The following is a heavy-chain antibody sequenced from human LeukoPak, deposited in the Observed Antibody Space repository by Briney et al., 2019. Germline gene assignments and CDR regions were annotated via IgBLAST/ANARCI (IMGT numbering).Heavy chain of an antibody. CDR3: ARATSWGDAFDI. J-gene: IGHJ3*02. Sequence: GGSLRLSCAASGFTFSSFAMSWVRQAPGKGLEWVSTISSSGGATYYADSVKGRFTISRDNSKNTLYLQMNSLRAEDTAVYYCARATSWGDAFDIWGQGTMVTVSS. V-gene: IGHV3-23*01. CDR2: ISSSGGAT. D-gene: IGHD2-2*01. CDR1: GFTFSSFA.